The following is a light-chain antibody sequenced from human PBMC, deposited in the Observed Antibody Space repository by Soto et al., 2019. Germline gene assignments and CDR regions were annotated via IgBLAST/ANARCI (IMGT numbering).Light chain of an antibody. V-gene: IGLV1-51*02. CDR1: SSNIENNY. Sequence: QSVLTQPPSVSAAPGQKVTISCSGSSSNIENNYVSWYQQLPGTAPQVLIYENDKRPSGIPDRFSDSKSGTSATLGITGLQTGDEADYYCGTWDSSLREVVFGGGTKLTVL. J-gene: IGLJ2*01. CDR2: END. CDR3: GTWDSSLREVV.